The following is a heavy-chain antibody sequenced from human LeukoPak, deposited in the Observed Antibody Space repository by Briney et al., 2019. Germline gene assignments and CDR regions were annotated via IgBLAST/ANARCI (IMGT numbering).Heavy chain of an antibody. J-gene: IGHJ4*02. V-gene: IGHV1-69*05. D-gene: IGHD4/OR15-4a*01. CDR3: ARDVFSRAPHYGGPVHD. CDR2: SIPMFGRT. Sequence: SSVKVSCKASGGTFSRTVISRVGQAPGQGGEWMGGSIPMFGRTNYARKFQGRVTFTTDQSTSTAYMEISSLRSEDTAVYYCARDVFSRAPHYGGPVHDWGQGTLVTVSS. CDR1: GGTFSRTV.